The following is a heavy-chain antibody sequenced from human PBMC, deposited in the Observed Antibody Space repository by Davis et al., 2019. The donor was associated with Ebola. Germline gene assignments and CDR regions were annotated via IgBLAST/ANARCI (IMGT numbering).Heavy chain of an antibody. CDR3: AKDIVDWNRFNLDY. J-gene: IGHJ4*02. Sequence: GESLKISCTASGFSFSYDWVHWVRQPPGKGLEWVARINTDGSFTGYVESVKGRFTIYRDNAKNTLYLQMNSLRAEDTALYYCAKDIVDWNRFNLDYWGQGTLVTVSS. CDR2: INTDGSFT. D-gene: IGHD1-1*01. V-gene: IGHV3-74*01. CDR1: GFSFSYDW.